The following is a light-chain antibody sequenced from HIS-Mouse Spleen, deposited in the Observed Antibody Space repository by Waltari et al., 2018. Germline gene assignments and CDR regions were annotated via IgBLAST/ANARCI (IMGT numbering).Light chain of an antibody. Sequence: QSALTQPASVSGSPGQSITIACTGPTRDVAGSTYVPWYQKHPGKAPKPMIYDVSNRPSGVSNRFSGSKSGNTASLTISGLQAEDEADYYCSSYTSSSFNVVFGGGTKLTVL. CDR3: SSYTSSSFNVV. CDR1: TRDVAGSTY. CDR2: DVS. J-gene: IGLJ2*01. V-gene: IGLV2-14*03.